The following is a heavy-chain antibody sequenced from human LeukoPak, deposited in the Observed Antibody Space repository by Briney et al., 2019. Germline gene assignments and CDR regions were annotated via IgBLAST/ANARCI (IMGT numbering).Heavy chain of an antibody. CDR3: ARSGSSYDGSQSWFDY. CDR1: GFTFSSYA. V-gene: IGHV3-48*01. Sequence: GGSLRLSCAASGFTFSSYAMNWVRQAPGKGLEWISYISSGSSTIYYADSVKGRFTISRDNAKNSLYLHLSSLRAEDTAVYYCARSGSSYDGSQSWFDYWGQGTLVTVSS. J-gene: IGHJ4*02. D-gene: IGHD3-22*01. CDR2: ISSGSSTI.